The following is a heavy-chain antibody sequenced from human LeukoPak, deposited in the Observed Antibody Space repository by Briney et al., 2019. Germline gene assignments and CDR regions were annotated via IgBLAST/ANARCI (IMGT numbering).Heavy chain of an antibody. CDR1: GGSISSGGYY. Sequence: PSETLSLTCTVSGGSISSGGYYWSWLRQPPGKGLEWIGYIYHSGSTYYNPSLKSRVTISVDRSKNQFSLKLSSVTAADTAVYYCARAPIPPYYYDSSGYYREFDYWGQGTLVTVSS. J-gene: IGHJ4*02. V-gene: IGHV4-30-2*01. D-gene: IGHD3-22*01. CDR3: ARAPIPPYYYDSSGYYREFDY. CDR2: IYHSGST.